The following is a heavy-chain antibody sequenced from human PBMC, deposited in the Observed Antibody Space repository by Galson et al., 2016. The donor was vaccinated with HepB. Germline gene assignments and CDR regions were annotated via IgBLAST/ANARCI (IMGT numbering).Heavy chain of an antibody. CDR2: IDWDDDK. V-gene: IGHV2-70*11. D-gene: IGHD6-13*01. CDR1: GFSLTTSGVC. CDR3: ARTIPAAGTTTHSYGMDV. Sequence: PALVKPTQTLTLTCTFSGFSLTTSGVCVSWIRQPPGKALEWLARIDWDDDKYYRTTLKTRLTISHDTSKNQVVLKLTNMDPVDTATYYSARTIPAAGTTTHSYGMDVWGQGTTVTVSS. J-gene: IGHJ6*02.